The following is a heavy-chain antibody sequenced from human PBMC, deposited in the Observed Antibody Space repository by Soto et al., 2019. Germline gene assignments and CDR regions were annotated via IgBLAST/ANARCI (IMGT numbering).Heavy chain of an antibody. J-gene: IGHJ5*01. D-gene: IGHD3-10*02. V-gene: IGHV4-59*01. Sequence: SETLSLTCTFLSSSILSYYWSWILQPPGKGLEWIGFIFYSGSTSYNPSLKSRVTISIDTSEYQFSLKLNSVTAADTAVYYCASMIGDPVLSFDSWGQGTLVTVS. CDR3: ASMIGDPVLSFDS. CDR1: SSSILSYY. CDR2: IFYSGST.